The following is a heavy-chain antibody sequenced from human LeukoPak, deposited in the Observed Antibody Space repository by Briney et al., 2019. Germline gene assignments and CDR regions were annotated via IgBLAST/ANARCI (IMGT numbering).Heavy chain of an antibody. V-gene: IGHV3-23*01. CDR2: ISGSGASP. CDR1: GFTFSNFG. Sequence: GGSLRLSCAASGFTFSNFGMSWVRQAPGKGLEWVSSISGSGASPYYADSVKGRFSISRDNSKNTLYLQMNSLRAEDTAVYYCAKAPTRLLWFGELSTPSFDYWGQGTLVTVSS. CDR3: AKAPTRLLWFGELSTPSFDY. D-gene: IGHD3-10*01. J-gene: IGHJ4*02.